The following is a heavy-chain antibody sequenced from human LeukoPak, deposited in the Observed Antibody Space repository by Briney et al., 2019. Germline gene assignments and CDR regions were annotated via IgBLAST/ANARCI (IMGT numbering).Heavy chain of an antibody. Sequence: GGSLRLSCAASGFTFSSYAMHWVRQAPGKGLEWVAVISYDGSNKYYADSVKGRFTISRDNSKNTLYLQMNSLRAEDTAVYYCAKDFDYGDPRDAFDIWGQGTMVTVSS. J-gene: IGHJ3*02. V-gene: IGHV3-30-3*01. CDR1: GFTFSSYA. CDR3: AKDFDYGDPRDAFDI. D-gene: IGHD4-17*01. CDR2: ISYDGSNK.